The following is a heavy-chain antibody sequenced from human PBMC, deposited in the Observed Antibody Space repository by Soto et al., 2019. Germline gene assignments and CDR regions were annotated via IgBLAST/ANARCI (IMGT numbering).Heavy chain of an antibody. Sequence: PSETPSLTCTVSGGPISTSSYYWGWIRQPPGKGLEWIGSIYYSGSSSYNPSLKSRLTMSVDASKNQFSLRVSSVTAADTAVYYCASRSFNSSVSVLPDLFAYWGQGTLVTVSS. V-gene: IGHV4-39*01. CDR2: IYYSGSS. CDR3: ASRSFNSSVSVLPDLFAY. CDR1: GGPISTSSYY. J-gene: IGHJ4*02. D-gene: IGHD3-22*01.